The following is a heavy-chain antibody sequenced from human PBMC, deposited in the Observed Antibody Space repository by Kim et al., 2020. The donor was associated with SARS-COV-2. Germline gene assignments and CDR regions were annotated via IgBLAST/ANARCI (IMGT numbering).Heavy chain of an antibody. V-gene: IGHV3-23*01. CDR3: AKEAFYYFDY. D-gene: IGHD3-3*02. CDR2: GDT. Sequence: GDTYYTDSVKGRFSISRDKSKDTLYLQMISLRAEDTAVYYCAKEAFYYFDYWGQGTLVTVSS. J-gene: IGHJ4*02.